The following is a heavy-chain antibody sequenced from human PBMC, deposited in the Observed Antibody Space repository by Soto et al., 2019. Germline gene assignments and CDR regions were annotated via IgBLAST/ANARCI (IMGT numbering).Heavy chain of an antibody. CDR3: ASCSSTSCRAYFYYYGMDA. J-gene: IGHJ6*02. CDR1: GGIFSSYA. D-gene: IGHD2-2*01. CDR2: IIPMFGTA. V-gene: IGHV1-69*13. Sequence: SVKVSCKASGGIFSSYAISWVRQAPGQGLEWMGGIIPMFGTAKYAQKFQGSVSITADESTSTAYMELSSLRSEDTAVYYCASCSSTSCRAYFYYYGMDAWGQGTTVTVSS.